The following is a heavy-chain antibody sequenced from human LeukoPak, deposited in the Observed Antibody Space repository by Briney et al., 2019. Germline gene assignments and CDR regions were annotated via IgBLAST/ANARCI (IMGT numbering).Heavy chain of an antibody. CDR1: GFTFSSYG. J-gene: IGHJ4*02. V-gene: IGHV3-30*02. CDR2: IRYDGSNK. Sequence: GGSLRLSCAASGFTFSSYGMHWVRQAPGKGLEWVAFIRYDGSNKYYADSVEGRFTISRDNSKNTLYLQMNSLRAEDTAVYYCAKLSRDSSGYAYWGQGTLVTVSS. D-gene: IGHD3-22*01. CDR3: AKLSRDSSGYAY.